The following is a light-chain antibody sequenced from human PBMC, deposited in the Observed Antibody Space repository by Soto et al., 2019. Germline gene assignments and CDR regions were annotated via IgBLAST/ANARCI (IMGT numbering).Light chain of an antibody. V-gene: IGKV3-20*01. CDR2: GAS. Sequence: EIVLTQSPGTLSLSPGERATLSCRASQSVSSRYLAWYQQKPGQAPRLLIYGASSRATGIPDRFSGSGSGTDFTFTISSLEPEDFAVYYCQEFGTSRTFGQGTKVEIK. J-gene: IGKJ1*01. CDR1: QSVSSRY. CDR3: QEFGTSRT.